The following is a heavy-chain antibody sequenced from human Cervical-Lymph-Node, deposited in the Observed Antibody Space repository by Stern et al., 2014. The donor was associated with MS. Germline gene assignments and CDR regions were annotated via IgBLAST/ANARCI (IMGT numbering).Heavy chain of an antibody. CDR3: ARSSVTTPNAFDI. CDR1: GGSISSGGYS. V-gene: IGHV4-30-2*01. D-gene: IGHD4-17*01. Sequence: QLQLQESGSGLVKPSQTLSLTCAVSGGSISSGGYSWSWIRQPPGKGLERIGDIYHSGSTYSNPYLKRRVTLSVDRSKNQFPRKLSSVTAADTAVYYCARSSVTTPNAFDIWGQGTMVTVSS. CDR2: IYHSGST. J-gene: IGHJ3*02.